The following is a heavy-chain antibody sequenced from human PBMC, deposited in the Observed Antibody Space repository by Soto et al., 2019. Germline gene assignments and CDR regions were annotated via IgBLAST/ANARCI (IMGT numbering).Heavy chain of an antibody. V-gene: IGHV1-2*04. CDR3: ARSLSVAVPDTRNMDV. J-gene: IGHJ6*02. CDR1: GYTFIGYY. D-gene: IGHD6-19*01. CDR2: INPNTGGT. Sequence: ASVKVSCKTSGYTFIGYYIHWVRQAPGQGLEWMGWINPNTGGTNYAQKFQGWVTVTRDTSISTAYMEPTRLTSDDTAVYYCARSLSVAVPDTRNMDVWGQGTTVTVSS.